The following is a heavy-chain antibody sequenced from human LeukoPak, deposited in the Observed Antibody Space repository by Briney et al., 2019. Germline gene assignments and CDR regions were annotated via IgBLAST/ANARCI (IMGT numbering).Heavy chain of an antibody. J-gene: IGHJ3*02. CDR2: IYYTGST. V-gene: IGHV4-59*08. D-gene: IGHD1-1*01. Sequence: PSETLSLTCTVSDASISFYYWSWIRQSPGKGLELIGYIYYTGSTNYNPSLKSRVTISLDTSKTQFSLKLSFVTAADTAIYYCASATNDADGFDIWGQGTMVTVSS. CDR1: DASISFYY. CDR3: ASATNDADGFDI.